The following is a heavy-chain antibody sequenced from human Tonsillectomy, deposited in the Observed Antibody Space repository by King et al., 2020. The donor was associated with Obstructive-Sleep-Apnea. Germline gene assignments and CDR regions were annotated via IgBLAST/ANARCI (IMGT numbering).Heavy chain of an antibody. CDR2: IRSKAYGGTT. D-gene: IGHD5-24*01. J-gene: IGHJ4*02. CDR3: TRERGSGWLPFDY. V-gene: IGHV3-49*03. Sequence: VQLVESGGGLVQPGRSLRLSCTASGFTFGDYAMNWFRQAPGKGLEWVGFIRSKAYGGTTEYAASVKGRFIISRDDSKSIAYLQMNSLKTEDTAVYYCTRERGSGWLPFDYWGQGTLVTVSS. CDR1: GFTFGDYA.